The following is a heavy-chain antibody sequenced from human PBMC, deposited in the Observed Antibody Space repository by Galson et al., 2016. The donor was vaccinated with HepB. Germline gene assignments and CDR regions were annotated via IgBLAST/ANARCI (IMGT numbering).Heavy chain of an antibody. Sequence: SETLSLTCIVSGDSVSGGNWWSWVRLPPGGSLEWIGEIFRDGSTNYNPFLGSRVTISLDHSNNQFSLRLTSMTAADSALYYCVRYLPRLASHFDFWGQGTMVTVSA. J-gene: IGHJ3*01. CDR2: IFRDGST. D-gene: IGHD5-12*01. CDR1: GDSVSGGNW. CDR3: VRYLPRLASHFDF. V-gene: IGHV4-4*02.